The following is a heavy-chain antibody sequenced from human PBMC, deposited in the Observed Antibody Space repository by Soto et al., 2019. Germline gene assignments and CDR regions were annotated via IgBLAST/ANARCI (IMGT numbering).Heavy chain of an antibody. J-gene: IGHJ6*02. D-gene: IGHD3-10*01. V-gene: IGHV1-2*02. CDR3: ARANYYGSGSYRRSYGMDV. CDR1: GYTFTGYY. CDR2: INPNSGGT. Sequence: ASVKVSCKASGYTFTGYYMHWVRQAPGQGLEWMGWINPNSGGTNYAQKFQGRVTMTRDTSISTAYMELSRLRYDDTAVYYCARANYYGSGSYRRSYGMDVWGQGTKVTVYS.